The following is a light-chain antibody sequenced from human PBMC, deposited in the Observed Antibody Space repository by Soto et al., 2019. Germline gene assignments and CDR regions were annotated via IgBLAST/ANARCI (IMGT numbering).Light chain of an antibody. J-gene: IGKJ1*01. CDR3: QKYDTAPQT. CDR2: AAS. V-gene: IGKV1-27*01. Sequence: DIQMTQSPPSLSASVGDTVTITCRASQGIIDYLAWYQQRPGKVPKLLIYAASTLQTGVPSRFSGSGAGTDFTLTISSLQPEDVGSYYCQKYDTAPQTFGQGTRVEIK. CDR1: QGIIDY.